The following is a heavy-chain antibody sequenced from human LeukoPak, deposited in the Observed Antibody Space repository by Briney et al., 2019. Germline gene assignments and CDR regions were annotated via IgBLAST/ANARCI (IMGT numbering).Heavy chain of an antibody. CDR1: GYTLTELS. Sequence: GASVEVSCKVSGYTLTELSMHWVRQAPGKGLECMGGFDPEDGETIYAQKFQGRVTMTEDTSTDTAYMELSSLRSEDTAVYYCATDVLLWFGESQSWGQGTLVTVSS. CDR3: ATDVLLWFGESQS. V-gene: IGHV1-24*01. D-gene: IGHD3-10*01. J-gene: IGHJ5*02. CDR2: FDPEDGET.